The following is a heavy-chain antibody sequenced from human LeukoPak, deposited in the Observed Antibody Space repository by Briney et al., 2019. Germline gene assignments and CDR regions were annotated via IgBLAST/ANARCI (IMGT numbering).Heavy chain of an antibody. J-gene: IGHJ4*02. CDR1: GGTFTIYA. Sequence: ASVKVSFTSSGGTFTIYAISWVRQAPGQGLEWMGRIIPILGIANYAQKFQGRVTITADKSTSTAYMELSSLRSEDTAVYYCARGPSSSWYRFDYWGQGTLVTVSS. D-gene: IGHD6-13*01. CDR2: IIPILGIA. V-gene: IGHV1-69*04. CDR3: ARGPSSSWYRFDY.